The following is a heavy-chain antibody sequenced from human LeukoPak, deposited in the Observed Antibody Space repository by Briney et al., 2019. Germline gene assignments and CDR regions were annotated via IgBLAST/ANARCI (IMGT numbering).Heavy chain of an antibody. CDR2: ISYDGSNK. Sequence: PGRSLRLSCAASGFTFSSYAMHWVRQAPGKGLEWVAVISYDGSNKYYADSVKGRFTISRDNSKNTLYLQMNSLRAEDTAVYYCARDNEQLVYYFDYWGQGTLVTVSS. CDR1: GFTFSSYA. V-gene: IGHV3-30-3*01. CDR3: ARDNEQLVYYFDY. J-gene: IGHJ4*02. D-gene: IGHD6-13*01.